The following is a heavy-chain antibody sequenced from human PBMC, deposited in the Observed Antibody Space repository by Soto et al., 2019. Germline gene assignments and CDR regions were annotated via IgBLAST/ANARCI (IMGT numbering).Heavy chain of an antibody. V-gene: IGHV3-30*18. D-gene: IGHD6-19*01. CDR2: VSHDGRNT. CDR3: AKGGRQWLVTSYFNY. CDR1: GFTFSDYA. J-gene: IGHJ4*02. Sequence: VQLVESGGGVVQPGRSLRLSCAASGFTFSDYAMHWVRQAPGKGLEWVAVVSHDGRNTHYADSVKGRFTICKDSSQNTISLEMPSLRAEETAVYYCAKGGRQWLVTSYFNYWGQGALVTVSP.